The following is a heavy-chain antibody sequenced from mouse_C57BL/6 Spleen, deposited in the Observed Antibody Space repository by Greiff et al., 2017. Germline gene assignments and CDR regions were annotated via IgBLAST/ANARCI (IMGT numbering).Heavy chain of an antibody. CDR2: INPSNGGT. CDR1: GYTFTSYW. J-gene: IGHJ1*03. CDR3: ARPYYGSSLHWYCDV. V-gene: IGHV1-53*01. D-gene: IGHD1-1*01. Sequence: QVQLQQSGTELVKPGASVKLSCKASGYTFTSYWMHWVKQRPGQGLEWIGNINPSNGGTNYNEKFKSKATLTVDKSSSTAYMQLSSLTSEDSAVYYCARPYYGSSLHWYCDVWGTGTTVTVSS.